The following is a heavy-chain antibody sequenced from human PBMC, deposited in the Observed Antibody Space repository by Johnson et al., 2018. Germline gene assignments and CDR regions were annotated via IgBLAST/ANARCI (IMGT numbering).Heavy chain of an antibody. J-gene: IGHJ4*02. V-gene: IGHV3-30*18. CDR2: ISFDGHNI. D-gene: IGHD3-3*01. Sequence: VQLVESGGGVVQPGRSLRLSCAASGFTFRNFAMHWVRQAPGKGLEWVAVISFDGHNIYYAESVKGRFTISRDNSKNALFLQINSLTPDDTAFYYCAKVRLARFLEWTVIDFWCQGTRVTVSS. CDR1: GFTFRNFA. CDR3: AKVRLARFLEWTVIDF.